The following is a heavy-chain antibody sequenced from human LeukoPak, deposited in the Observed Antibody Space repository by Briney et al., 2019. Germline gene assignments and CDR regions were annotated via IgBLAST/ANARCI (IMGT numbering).Heavy chain of an antibody. CDR1: GFTFSSYG. D-gene: IGHD3-3*01. CDR2: IWYDGSNK. J-gene: IGHJ6*02. Sequence: GRSLRLSCAASGFTFSSYGMHWVRQAPGKGLEWVAVIWYDGSNKYYADSVKGRFTISRDNSKNTLYLQMNSLRAEDTAVYYCARDRKLDFWSGYLPYYYGMDVWGQGTTVTVSS. CDR3: ARDRKLDFWSGYLPYYYGMDV. V-gene: IGHV3-33*01.